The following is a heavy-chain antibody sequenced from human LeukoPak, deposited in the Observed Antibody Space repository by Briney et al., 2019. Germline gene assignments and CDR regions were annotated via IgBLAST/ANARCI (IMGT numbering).Heavy chain of an antibody. D-gene: IGHD3-10*01. V-gene: IGHV4-61*02. CDR3: ASIPITMVRGVIIIYYGMDV. Sequence: PSETLSLTCTVSGGSISSGSYYWSWIRQPAGKGLEGIVRIYTSGSTNYNPSLKSRVTISVDTSKNQFSLKLSSVTAADTAVYYCASIPITMVRGVIIIYYGMDVWGQGTTVTVSS. J-gene: IGHJ6*02. CDR1: GGSISSGSYY. CDR2: IYTSGST.